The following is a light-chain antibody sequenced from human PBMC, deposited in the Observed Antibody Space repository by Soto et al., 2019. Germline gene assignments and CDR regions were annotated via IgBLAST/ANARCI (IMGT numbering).Light chain of an antibody. Sequence: QSALTQPPSASGSPGQSVTISCTGTSSDVGGYNYVSWYQQHPGKVPKLMMYEVSKRPSGVPDRFSGSNSGNTASLTVSGLQDEDEADYYCSSYAGSNNVVFGGGTKLTVL. V-gene: IGLV2-8*01. CDR2: EVS. J-gene: IGLJ2*01. CDR1: SSDVGGYNY. CDR3: SSYAGSNNVV.